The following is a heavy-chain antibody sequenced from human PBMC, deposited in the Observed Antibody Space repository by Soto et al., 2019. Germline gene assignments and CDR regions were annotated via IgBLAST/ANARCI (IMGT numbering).Heavy chain of an antibody. V-gene: IGHV3-64D*06. CDR2: ISSNGGST. J-gene: IGHJ5*02. CDR1: GFTFSSYA. Sequence: SLRLSCSASGFTFSSYAMHWVRQAPGKGLEYVSAISSNGGSTYYADSVKGRFTISRDNSKNTLYLQMSSLRAEDTAVYYCVKDHASRFLEWLPNWFDPWGQGTLVTVSS. CDR3: VKDHASRFLEWLPNWFDP. D-gene: IGHD3-3*01.